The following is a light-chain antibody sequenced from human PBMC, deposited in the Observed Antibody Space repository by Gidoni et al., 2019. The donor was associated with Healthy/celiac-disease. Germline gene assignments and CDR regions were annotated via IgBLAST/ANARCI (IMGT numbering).Light chain of an antibody. J-gene: IGLJ2*01. Sequence: QSVLTQPPSASGTPGQRVTISCSGSSSNIGSNTVHWYQQLPGTAPKLLIYSNNQRPSRVPDRFSGSKSGTSASLAISGLQSEDEAEYYCAAWDDSLNGVVFGGGTKLTVL. CDR2: SNN. CDR3: AAWDDSLNGVV. V-gene: IGLV1-44*01. CDR1: SSNIGSNT.